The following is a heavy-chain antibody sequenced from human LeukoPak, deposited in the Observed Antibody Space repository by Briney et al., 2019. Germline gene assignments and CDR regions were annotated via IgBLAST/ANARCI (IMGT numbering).Heavy chain of an antibody. D-gene: IGHD5-18*01. CDR3: ARGRGYSYGTGEAFDY. J-gene: IGHJ4*02. Sequence: GGSLRLSRAASGFTFSSYSMNWVRQAPGKGLEWVSSISSSSSYIYYADSVKGRFTISRDNAKNSLYLQMNSLRAEDTAVYYCARGRGYSYGTGEAFDYWGQGTLVTVSS. V-gene: IGHV3-21*01. CDR2: ISSSSSYI. CDR1: GFTFSSYS.